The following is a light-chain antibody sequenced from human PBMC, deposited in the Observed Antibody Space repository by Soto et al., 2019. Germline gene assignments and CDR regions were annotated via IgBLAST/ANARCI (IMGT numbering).Light chain of an antibody. J-gene: IGKJ4*01. CDR1: QSVSRS. CDR3: QQRSNWPT. V-gene: IGKV3-11*01. Sequence: EIVLTQSPATLSLSPGERATLSCRASQSVSRSLVWYQQKPGQAPRLLIYDASNRATGIPARFSGSGSGTDLPPTINHLEPEDFAVYYCQQRSNWPTFGGGTKVEIK. CDR2: DAS.